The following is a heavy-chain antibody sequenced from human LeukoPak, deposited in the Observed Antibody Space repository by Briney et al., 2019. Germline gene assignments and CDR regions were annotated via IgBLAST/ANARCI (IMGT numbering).Heavy chain of an antibody. Sequence: SETLSLTCTVSGGSISSSSYYWGWIRQPGGKGREWISTIYYSGSTSYNPSLKPRVTISVDTSNTQFSLQLSSVTAADTAVYYCARHLAVAPDYWGQGTLVTVSS. CDR2: IYYSGST. J-gene: IGHJ4*02. D-gene: IGHD6-19*01. V-gene: IGHV4-39*01. CDR1: GGSISSSSYY. CDR3: ARHLAVAPDY.